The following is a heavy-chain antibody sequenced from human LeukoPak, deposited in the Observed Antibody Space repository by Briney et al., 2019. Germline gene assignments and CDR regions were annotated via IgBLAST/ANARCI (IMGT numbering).Heavy chain of an antibody. D-gene: IGHD6-6*01. CDR3: ARGVTYSSSSGGDY. V-gene: IGHV3-30*04. CDR1: GFTFSSYA. CDR2: ISYDGSNK. J-gene: IGHJ4*02. Sequence: PGGSLRLSCAASGFTFSSYALHWVRQAPGKGLEWVAIISYDGSNKYYADSVKGRFTISRDNSKNTLYLQMNSLRAEDTAVYYCARGVTYSSSSGGDYWGQGTLVTVSS.